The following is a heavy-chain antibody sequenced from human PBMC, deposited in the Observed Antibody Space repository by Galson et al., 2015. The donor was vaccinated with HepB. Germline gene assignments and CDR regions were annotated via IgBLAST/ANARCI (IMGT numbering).Heavy chain of an antibody. D-gene: IGHD3-10*01. Sequence: SLRLSCAASGFTFSSYWMNWVRQAPGKGLEWVANIKQDGSAKYYVDSLKGRFTISRDNAKNSLYLQMNSLRAEDTAVYYCARYDPRTGMNVFEVWGQGTMVTVSS. CDR3: ARYDPRTGMNVFEV. CDR1: GFTFSSYW. V-gene: IGHV3-7*03. J-gene: IGHJ3*01. CDR2: IKQDGSAK.